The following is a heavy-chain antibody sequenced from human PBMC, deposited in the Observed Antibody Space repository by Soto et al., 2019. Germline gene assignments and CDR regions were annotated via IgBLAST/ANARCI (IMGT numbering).Heavy chain of an antibody. V-gene: IGHV6-1*01. J-gene: IGHJ4*02. CDR1: GDSVSSNSAA. D-gene: IGHD3-10*01. CDR3: TRGRGGLGQ. Sequence: PSQTLSLTCAISGDSVSSNSAAWNWIRQSPGRGLEWLGRTYYRSKWYYEYASSVKSRITITPDTSRNQFSLQLSSVTPEDTAVYYCTRGRGGLGQWGQGTLVTVSS. CDR2: TYYRSKWYY.